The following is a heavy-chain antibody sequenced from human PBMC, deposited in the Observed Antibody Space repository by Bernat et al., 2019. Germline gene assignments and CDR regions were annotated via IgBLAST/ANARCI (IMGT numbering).Heavy chain of an antibody. J-gene: IGHJ6*02. V-gene: IGHV3-30-3*01. D-gene: IGHD4-17*01. CDR3: ARELITVTTNLVYYYGMDV. CDR1: GFTFSSYA. CDR2: ISYDGSNK. Sequence: QVQLVESGGGVVQPGRSLRLSCAASGFTFSSYAMHWVRQAPGKGPEWVAVISYDGSNKYYADSVKGRFTISRDNSKNTLYLQMNSLRAEDTAVYYCARELITVTTNLVYYYGMDVWGQGTTVTVSS.